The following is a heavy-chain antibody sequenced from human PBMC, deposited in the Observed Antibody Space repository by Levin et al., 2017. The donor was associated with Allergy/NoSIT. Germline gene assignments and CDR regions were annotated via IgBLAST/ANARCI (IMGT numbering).Heavy chain of an antibody. J-gene: IGHJ4*02. D-gene: IGHD6-19*01. CDR1: GFTFSSYA. Sequence: GESLKISCAASGFTFSSYAMHWVRQAPGKGLEWVAVISYDGSNKYYADSVKGRFTISRDNSKNTLYLQMNSLRAEDTAVYYCARAGYSSGWYLGLGLAYWGQGTLVTVSS. V-gene: IGHV3-30-3*01. CDR3: ARAGYSSGWYLGLGLAY. CDR2: ISYDGSNK.